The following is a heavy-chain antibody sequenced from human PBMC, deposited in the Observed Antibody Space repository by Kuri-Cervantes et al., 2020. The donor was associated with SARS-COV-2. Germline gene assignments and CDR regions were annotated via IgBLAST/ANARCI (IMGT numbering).Heavy chain of an antibody. CDR2: IFSNDEK. CDR1: GFSLSTSGVG. CDR3: ARIRAYYDFWSGSGNWYFDL. D-gene: IGHD3-3*01. Sequence: SGPTLVKPTQTLTLTCTFSGFSLSTSGVGVGWIRQPPGKALEWLAHIFSNDEKSYSTSLKSRLTISKDTSKSQVVLTMTNMDPVDTATYYCARIRAYYDFWSGSGNWYFDLWGRGTLVTVSS. J-gene: IGHJ2*01. V-gene: IGHV2-26*01.